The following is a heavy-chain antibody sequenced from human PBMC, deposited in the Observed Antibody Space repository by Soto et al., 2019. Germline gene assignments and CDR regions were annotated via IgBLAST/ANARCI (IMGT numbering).Heavy chain of an antibody. V-gene: IGHV3-48*03. CDR1: GFTFSSYE. Sequence: PGGSLRLSCVASGFTFSSYEMNWVRQAPGKGLEWISYIRGGGTTMYYADSVKGRFTISRDNTKNSLYLQMNSLTAEDTAVYYCAGRDGHHRRKATYYYYYYGMNVWGQGTTVTVSS. D-gene: IGHD2-15*01. CDR3: AGRDGHHRRKATYYYYYYGMNV. CDR2: IRGGGTTM. J-gene: IGHJ6*02.